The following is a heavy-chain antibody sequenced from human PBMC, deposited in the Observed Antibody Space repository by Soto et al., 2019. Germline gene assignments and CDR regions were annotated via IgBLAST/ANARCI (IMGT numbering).Heavy chain of an antibody. Sequence: SETLSLTCIFSGGSVGSGAYYWSWIRQPPGNALEWIGYIQYSGDTNYNSSLKSRVTISVDMSRNRFSLKLTSVTAADTAFYYCARHDYSDRAFDLWGQGTMVTVS. D-gene: IGHD3-22*01. V-gene: IGHV4-61*08. CDR1: GGSVGSGAYY. CDR2: IQYSGDT. CDR3: ARHDYSDRAFDL. J-gene: IGHJ3*01.